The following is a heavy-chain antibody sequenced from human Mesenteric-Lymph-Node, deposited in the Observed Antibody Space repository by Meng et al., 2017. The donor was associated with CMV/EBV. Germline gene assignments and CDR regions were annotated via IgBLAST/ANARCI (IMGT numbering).Heavy chain of an antibody. CDR3: ARTYDLKGWYFDL. J-gene: IGHJ2*01. CDR2: INPNSGGT. D-gene: IGHD3-3*01. CDR1: GYTFTGYY. V-gene: IGHV1-2*02. Sequence: ASVKVSCKASGYTFTGYYMHWVRQAPGQGLEWMGWINPNSGGTNYAQKFQGRVTMTRDTSISSAYLGLSRLTSDDTAVYYCARTYDLKGWYFDLWGRGTLVTVSS.